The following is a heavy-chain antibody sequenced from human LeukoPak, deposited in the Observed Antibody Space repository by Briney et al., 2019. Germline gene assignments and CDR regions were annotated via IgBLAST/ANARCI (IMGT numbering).Heavy chain of an antibody. CDR1: GFTFSRSW. V-gene: IGHV3-7*01. CDR3: SRSLNF. CDR2: IKEDGSET. Sequence: PGGSLRLSCATSGFTFSRSWMDWVRQAPGKGLEWVANIKEDGSETHCVDFAKGRFTISRDNAKNSLFLQVDNLRVEDTAIYYCSRSLNFWGQGTLVTVSP. J-gene: IGHJ4*02.